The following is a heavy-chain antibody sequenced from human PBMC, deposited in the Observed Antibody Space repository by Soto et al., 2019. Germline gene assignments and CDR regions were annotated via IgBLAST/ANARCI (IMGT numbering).Heavy chain of an antibody. V-gene: IGHV3-30*18. J-gene: IGHJ4*02. CDR1: GFTFSSCA. D-gene: IGHD2-8*02. CDR2: VTHDGTLY. CDR3: VKERSDPWSFDY. Sequence: QVQLVESGGGVVQPGRSLRLSCVASGFTFSSCAMHWVRQVPGKGLEWLAVVTHDGTLYPYADSVKGRFSISRDNYRKTLHLQMNGLRTEDTPVYYCVKERSDPWSFDYWGQGTLVTVSS.